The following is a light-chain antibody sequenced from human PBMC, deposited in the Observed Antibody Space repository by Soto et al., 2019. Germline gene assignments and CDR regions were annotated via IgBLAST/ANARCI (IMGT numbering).Light chain of an antibody. CDR2: DAS. CDR1: QNINGW. CDR3: QQYNHYCA. Sequence: DIQMTQSPSTLSASVGDRVTITCRASQNINGWLAWYQQKPGKAPKLLIYDASSLGSGAPSRFSGSGFGTDFTLTISSLQPDDFATYYCQQYNHYCAFGQGTTVEIK. J-gene: IGKJ1*01. V-gene: IGKV1-5*01.